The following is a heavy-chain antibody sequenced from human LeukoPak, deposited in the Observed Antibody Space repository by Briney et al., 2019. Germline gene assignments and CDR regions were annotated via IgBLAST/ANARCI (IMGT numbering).Heavy chain of an antibody. CDR1: GGSISSGDYY. D-gene: IGHD6-6*01. Sequence: PSGTLSLTCTVSGGSISSGDYYWSWIRQPPGKGLEWIGYIYYSGSTYYNPSLKSRVTISVDTSKNQFSLKLSSVTAADTAVYYCARDHDEYSSSSGYYYYMDVWGKGTTVTVSS. CDR3: ARDHDEYSSSSGYYYYMDV. V-gene: IGHV4-30-4*01. CDR2: IYYSGST. J-gene: IGHJ6*03.